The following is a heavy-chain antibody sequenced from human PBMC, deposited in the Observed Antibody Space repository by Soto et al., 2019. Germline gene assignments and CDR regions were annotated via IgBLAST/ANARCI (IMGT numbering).Heavy chain of an antibody. Sequence: QVQLVQSGAEVKKPGASVKVSCKASGYTFTSYDINWVRQATGQGLEWMGWMNPNSGNTGYPQKFQGRVTMTRNIYITTAYIELSSLRDEDTAVYYGAMKRWIQQGEDWFDPWGQGTLVTVSS. CDR3: AMKRWIQQGEDWFDP. CDR2: MNPNSGNT. D-gene: IGHD5-18*01. CDR1: GYTFTSYD. J-gene: IGHJ5*02. V-gene: IGHV1-8*01.